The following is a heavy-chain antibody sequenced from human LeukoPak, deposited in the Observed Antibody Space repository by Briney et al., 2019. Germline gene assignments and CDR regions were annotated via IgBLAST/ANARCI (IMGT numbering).Heavy chain of an antibody. Sequence: GRSLRLSCAAPGFTFSSYGMHWVRQAPGKGLEWVAVIWYDGSNKYYADSVKGRFTISRDNSKNTLYLQMNSLRAEDTAVYYCAKEEATSFDYWGQGTLVTVSS. CDR2: IWYDGSNK. V-gene: IGHV3-33*06. J-gene: IGHJ4*02. D-gene: IGHD5-12*01. CDR3: AKEEATSFDY. CDR1: GFTFSSYG.